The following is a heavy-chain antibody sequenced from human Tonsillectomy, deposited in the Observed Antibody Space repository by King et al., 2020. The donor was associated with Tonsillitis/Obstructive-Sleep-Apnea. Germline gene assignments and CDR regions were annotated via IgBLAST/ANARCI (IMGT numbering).Heavy chain of an antibody. J-gene: IGHJ4*02. CDR3: ARDSRSHYYDTSVYYTFEY. V-gene: IGHV1-18*01. D-gene: IGHD3-22*01. CDR2: ISAYNGDT. Sequence: VQLVQSGAEVKKPGASVKVSCKASGYTFTTYGISWVRQAPGQGLEWMGWISAYNGDTNYAQKLQDRVTMTTDTSTNTAYMEVRSLRSDDTAVYYCARDSRSHYYDTSVYYTFEYWGQGTLVTVSS. CDR1: GYTFTTYG.